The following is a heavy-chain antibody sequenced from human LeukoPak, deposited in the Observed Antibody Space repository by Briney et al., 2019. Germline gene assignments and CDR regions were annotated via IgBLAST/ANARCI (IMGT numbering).Heavy chain of an antibody. J-gene: IGHJ4*02. CDR1: GGSINSGSSY. CDR2: FQTSGST. V-gene: IGHV4-61*02. D-gene: IGHD6-13*01. CDR3: ARDVVAAVGTWDY. Sequence: SETLSLTCTVSGGSINSGSSYGTWIRQPAGKGLEWIGRFQTSGSTRYNPSLKSRVTISVDTPKNQFSLKLSSVTAADTAVYYCARDVVAAVGTWDYWGQGTLVTVSS.